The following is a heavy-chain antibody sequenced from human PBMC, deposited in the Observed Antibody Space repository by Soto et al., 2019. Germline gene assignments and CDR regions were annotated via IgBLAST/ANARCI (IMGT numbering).Heavy chain of an antibody. Sequence: QLRESGPGLVKPSGTLSLTCFVSGASISSTYWWSWVRQTPGKRLEWIGQIYHTGTTSYNPSLKNRVTISLDKSNDQSSLRLTSMTAAHTDVYYCATLPPRIVVVMTDLPTWGQGNLVTVSS. CDR3: ATLPPRIVVVMTDLPT. CDR1: GASISSTYW. V-gene: IGHV4-4*02. D-gene: IGHD2-15*01. CDR2: IYHTGTT. J-gene: IGHJ5*02.